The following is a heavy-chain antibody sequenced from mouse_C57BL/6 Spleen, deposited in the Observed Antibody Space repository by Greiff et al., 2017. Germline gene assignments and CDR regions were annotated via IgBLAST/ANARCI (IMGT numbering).Heavy chain of an antibody. CDR1: GFTFSDYG. CDR3: ARIGSYAMDY. J-gene: IGHJ4*01. CDR2: ISSGSSTI. V-gene: IGHV5-17*01. Sequence: EVKLMESGGGLVKPGGSLKLSCAASGFTFSDYGMHWVRQAPEKGLEWVAYISSGSSTIYYADTVKGRFTISRDNAKNTLFLQMTSLRSEDTAMYYCARIGSYAMDYWGQGTSVTVSS. D-gene: IGHD2-2*01.